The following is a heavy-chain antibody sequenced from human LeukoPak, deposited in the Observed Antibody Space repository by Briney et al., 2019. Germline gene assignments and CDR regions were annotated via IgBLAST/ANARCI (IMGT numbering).Heavy chain of an antibody. D-gene: IGHD6-13*01. CDR2: ISSSGGST. CDR1: GFTFSSYA. J-gene: IGHJ4*02. Sequence: GGSLRLSCAASGFTFSSYAMSWVRQAPGKGLEWVSAISSSGGSTYYADSVKGRFTISRDNSRNTLYLQMSSLRAEDTAVYYCAKDVLARYSSIWYYFDYWGQGILVTVSS. CDR3: AKDVLARYSSIWYYFDY. V-gene: IGHV3-23*01.